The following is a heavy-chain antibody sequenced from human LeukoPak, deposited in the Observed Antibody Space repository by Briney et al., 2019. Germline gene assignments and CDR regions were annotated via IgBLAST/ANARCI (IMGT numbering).Heavy chain of an antibody. J-gene: IGHJ5*02. V-gene: IGHV1-8*01. CDR3: ARGRRYCGGDCYLNWFDP. Sequence: ASVKVSCKASGYTFTSYDINWVRQATGQGLEWMGWMNPNSGNTGYAQKFQGRVTMTRNTSISTAYMGLSSLRSEDTAVYYCARGRRYCGGDCYLNWFDPWGQGTLVTVSS. CDR1: GYTFTSYD. D-gene: IGHD2-21*02. CDR2: MNPNSGNT.